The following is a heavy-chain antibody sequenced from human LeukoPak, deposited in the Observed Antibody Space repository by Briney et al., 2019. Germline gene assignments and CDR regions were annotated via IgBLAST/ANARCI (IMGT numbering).Heavy chain of an antibody. CDR1: GRSFIDFS. CDR3: GLFYAGSMD. CDR2: IDQSGAT. Sequence: SETLSLTCAVYGRSFIDFSGKWFRQPAGKGLEWIGEIDQSGATKYNLFLMRQVTISVDKSQDQLSLWLSSVTAADTAVYYCGLFYAGSMDWGRGTLVTVSS. D-gene: IGHD3-10*01. V-gene: IGHV4-34*01. J-gene: IGHJ4*02.